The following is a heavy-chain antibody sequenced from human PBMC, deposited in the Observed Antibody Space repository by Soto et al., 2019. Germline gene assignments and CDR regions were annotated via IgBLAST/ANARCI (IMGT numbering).Heavy chain of an antibody. J-gene: IGHJ4*02. CDR1: GFTVSSNY. V-gene: IGHV3-53*01. D-gene: IGHD2-21*01. CDR2: IYSGGST. Sequence: GSLGRSCSASGFTVSSNYMSWVRQAPGKGLEWVSVIYSGGSTYYADSVKGRFTISRDNSKNTLYLQMNSLRDEDTAVYYCASGETTGSFDYWGQGTLVTV. CDR3: ASGETTGSFDY.